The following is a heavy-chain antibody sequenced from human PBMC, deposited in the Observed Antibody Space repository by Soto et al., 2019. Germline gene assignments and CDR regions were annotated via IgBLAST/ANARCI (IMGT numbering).Heavy chain of an antibody. CDR3: AGDSRGYSGYDYYYYYYMDV. Sequence: GGSLRLSCAASGFTVSSNYMSWVRQAPGKGLEWVSVIYSGGSTYYADSVKGRFTISRDNSKNTLYLQMNSLRAEDTAVYYCAGDSRGYSGYDYYYYYYMDVWGKGTTVTVSS. CDR1: GFTVSSNY. CDR2: IYSGGST. V-gene: IGHV3-66*01. D-gene: IGHD5-12*01. J-gene: IGHJ6*03.